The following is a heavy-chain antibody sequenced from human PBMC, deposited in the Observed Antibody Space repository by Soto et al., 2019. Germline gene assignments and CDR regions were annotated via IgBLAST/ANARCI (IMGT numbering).Heavy chain of an antibody. J-gene: IGHJ4*02. CDR2: CGTAGDT. V-gene: IGHV3-13*01. D-gene: IGHD2-15*01. Sequence: PGGTLRLSCEASGFTFSGFDMHWVRQPTGKGLEWVSTCGTAGDTCYADSVKGRCTISRDNAKNSLSLQMNSLRAGDTAVYFCARGQEVGAHFFDSWGQGTQVTVSS. CDR1: GFTFSGFD. CDR3: ARGQEVGAHFFDS.